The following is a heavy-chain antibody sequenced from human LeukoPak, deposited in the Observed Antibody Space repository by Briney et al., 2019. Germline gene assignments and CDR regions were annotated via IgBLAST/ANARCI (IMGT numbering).Heavy chain of an antibody. CDR1: GWSFSDYY. CDR3: ARLYSGSYLGYFDY. D-gene: IGHD1-26*01. CDR2: INHSGSA. V-gene: IGHV4-34*01. J-gene: IGHJ4*02. Sequence: SETLSLTCAVYGWSFSDYYWSWIRQPPGKGLEWIGEINHSGSANYNPSLKSRVTISVDTSKSQFSLKLNSVTAADTAVYYCARLYSGSYLGYFDYWGQGTLVSVSS.